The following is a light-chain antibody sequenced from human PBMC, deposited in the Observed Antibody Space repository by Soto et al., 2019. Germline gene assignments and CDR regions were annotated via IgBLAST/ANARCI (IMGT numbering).Light chain of an antibody. CDR2: VAS. CDR3: QQYNVWPLT. J-gene: IGKJ4*01. V-gene: IGKV3-15*01. Sequence: EIVMTQSPATLSVSPGERATLSCRASQSVSSNLAWYQQKPGQTPKLLIYVASARATGIPARFSGSGSGTEFTVTISRLQSEEFAVYYCQQYNVWPLTAGGGTKV. CDR1: QSVSSN.